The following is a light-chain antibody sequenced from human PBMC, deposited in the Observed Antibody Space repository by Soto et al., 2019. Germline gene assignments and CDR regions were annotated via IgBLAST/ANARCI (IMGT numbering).Light chain of an antibody. CDR1: SSNIGSYYD. J-gene: IGLJ2*01. CDR3: QSYDSSLSHVV. V-gene: IGLV1-40*01. CDR2: GDN. Sequence: QLVLTQPPSVSGAPGQRVTIPCTGSSSNIGSYYDVHWYQQLPGTVPKLLIYGDNNRPSGVPDRFSGYKSGTSASLAITGLQAEDEADYYCQSYDSSLSHVVFGGGTKLTVL.